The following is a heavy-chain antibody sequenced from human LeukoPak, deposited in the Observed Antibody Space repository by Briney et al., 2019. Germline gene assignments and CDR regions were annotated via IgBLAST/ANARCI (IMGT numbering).Heavy chain of an antibody. V-gene: IGHV1-8*01. CDR3: VRIAAAGTGKGFDY. D-gene: IGHD6-13*01. CDR1: GYTFTSYD. CDR2: MNPNSGNT. Sequence: ASVKVSCKASGYTFTSYDINRVRQATGQGLEWMGWMNPNSGNTGYAQKFQGRVTMTRNTSISTAYMELSSLRSEDTAVYYCVRIAAAGTGKGFDYWGQGTLVTVSS. J-gene: IGHJ4*02.